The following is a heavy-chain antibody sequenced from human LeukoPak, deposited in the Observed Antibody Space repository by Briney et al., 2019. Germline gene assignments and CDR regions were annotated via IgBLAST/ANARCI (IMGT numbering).Heavy chain of an antibody. CDR2: INSDGSWT. CDR1: GNFW. D-gene: IGHD2-2*01. J-gene: IGHJ4*02. CDR3: VSFYETY. Sequence: GSLRLSCAASGNFWMHWVRQAPGKGLVWVSHINSDGSWTSYADSEKGRFTISKDNAKNTVYLQMNNLRAEDTAVYYCVSFYETYWGRGTLVTVSS. V-gene: IGHV3-74*01.